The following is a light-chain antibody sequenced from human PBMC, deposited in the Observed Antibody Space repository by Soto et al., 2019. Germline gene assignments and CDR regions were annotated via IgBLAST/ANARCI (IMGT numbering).Light chain of an antibody. V-gene: IGKV3-15*01. CDR3: QQYGSSST. Sequence: EIVMTQSPATLSVSPVERATLSCRASQSVSSNLAWFQQKPGQAPRLLMYGASTRATGISARFSGSGSGTDFTLTISRLEPEDFAVYYCQQYGSSSTFGQGTKVDIK. J-gene: IGKJ1*01. CDR2: GAS. CDR1: QSVSSN.